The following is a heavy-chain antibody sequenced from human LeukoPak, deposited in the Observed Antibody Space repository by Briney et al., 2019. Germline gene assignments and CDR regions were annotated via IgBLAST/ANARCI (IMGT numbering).Heavy chain of an antibody. J-gene: IGHJ4*02. Sequence: SETLSLTCTVSDDSISDYYRGWIRQPPGKGLEWIGYFHNSRTSTYNPSLKSRVTISANTSKNQFSLKLNSLTTADTAVYYCTRGAGWLIDYWGQGILVTVSS. CDR3: TRGAGWLIDY. D-gene: IGHD3-16*01. CDR1: DDSISDYY. V-gene: IGHV4-59*01. CDR2: FHNSRTS.